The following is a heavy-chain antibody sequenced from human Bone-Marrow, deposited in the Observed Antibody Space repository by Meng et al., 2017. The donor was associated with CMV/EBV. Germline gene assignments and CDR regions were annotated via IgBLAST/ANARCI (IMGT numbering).Heavy chain of an antibody. Sequence: GGSISSSNWWSWVRQPPGKGLEWIGEIYHSGSTNYNPSLKSRVTISVDKSKNQFSLKLSSVTAADTAVYYCARRVDTAMVTHFWFDPWGQGTLVTLL. CDR3: ARRVDTAMVTHFWFDP. CDR1: GGSISSSNW. J-gene: IGHJ5*02. D-gene: IGHD5-18*01. V-gene: IGHV4-4*02. CDR2: IYHSGST.